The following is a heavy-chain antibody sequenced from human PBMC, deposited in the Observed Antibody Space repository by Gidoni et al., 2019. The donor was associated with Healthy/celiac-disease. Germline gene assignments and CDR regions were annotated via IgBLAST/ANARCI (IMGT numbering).Heavy chain of an antibody. CDR2: IIPIFGTA. J-gene: IGHJ2*01. CDR1: VVTFSSYA. V-gene: IGHV1-69*01. D-gene: IGHD3-22*01. Sequence: QVQLVQSVAEVKQPGSSVKVSCKASVVTFSSYALSWVRQAPGQGLEWLGGIIPIFGTANYAKKCQGRVTITADESTSTAYMELSSLRSEDTAVYYCSASSGYYDTVQRYWYFDLWGRGTLVTVSS. CDR3: SASSGYYDTVQRYWYFDL.